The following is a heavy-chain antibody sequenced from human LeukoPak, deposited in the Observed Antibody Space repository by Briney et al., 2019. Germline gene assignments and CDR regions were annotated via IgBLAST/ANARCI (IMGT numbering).Heavy chain of an antibody. CDR3: AKGSGYDTDFDY. Sequence: GGSLRLSCAASGFTFSTYVMSRVRQAPGKGLEWVSGISGGGDNTYYADSVKGRFTISRDNSKNTLYLQMNSLRAEDTAVYYCAKGSGYDTDFDYWGQGTLVTVSS. V-gene: IGHV3-23*01. CDR1: GFTFSTYV. D-gene: IGHD3-9*01. J-gene: IGHJ4*02. CDR2: ISGGGDNT.